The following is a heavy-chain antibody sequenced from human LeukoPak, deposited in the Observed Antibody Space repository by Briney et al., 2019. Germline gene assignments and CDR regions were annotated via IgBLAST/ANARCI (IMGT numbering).Heavy chain of an antibody. CDR1: GFTFSSYA. Sequence: TGGSLRLSCAASGFTFSSYAMSWVRQAPGKGLEWVSAISGSGGSTYYADSVKGRFTISRDNSKNTLYLQMNSLRAEDTAVYYCAKDSKPKAYYYDRSGYYPRGFDPWGQGTLVTVSS. V-gene: IGHV3-23*01. CDR2: ISGSGGST. J-gene: IGHJ5*02. CDR3: AKDSKPKAYYYDRSGYYPRGFDP. D-gene: IGHD3-22*01.